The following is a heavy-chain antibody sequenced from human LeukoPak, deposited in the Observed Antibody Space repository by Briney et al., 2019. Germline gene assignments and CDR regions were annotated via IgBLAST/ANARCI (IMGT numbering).Heavy chain of an antibody. CDR3: AKDQGGGYCSGGSCLFDY. CDR1: GFTFNNYA. D-gene: IGHD2-15*01. J-gene: IGHJ4*02. Sequence: GGSLRLSCAASGFTFNNYAMTWVRQAPGKGLEWVAVISYDGSNKYYADSVKGRFTISRDNSKNTLYLQMNSLRAEDTAVYYCAKDQGGGYCSGGSCLFDYWGQGTLVTVSS. V-gene: IGHV3-30*18. CDR2: ISYDGSNK.